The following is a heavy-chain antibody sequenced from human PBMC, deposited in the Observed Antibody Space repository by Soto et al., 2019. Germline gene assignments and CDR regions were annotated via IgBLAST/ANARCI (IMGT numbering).Heavy chain of an antibody. CDR1: GFTFPNYG. CDR2: VSGDGFTA. J-gene: IGHJ2*01. Sequence: EVQLLESGGGLVQPGGSLRLSCDGSGFTFPNYGMTWVRQAPGQGLEWVSSVSGDGFTAYYADSVKGRFTISRDNSKNTVYVQMSRLRAEDTAVYYCAKEASVPSFGEFWFFDLWGRGTPVTVSS. D-gene: IGHD3-10*01. CDR3: AKEASVPSFGEFWFFDL. V-gene: IGHV3-23*01.